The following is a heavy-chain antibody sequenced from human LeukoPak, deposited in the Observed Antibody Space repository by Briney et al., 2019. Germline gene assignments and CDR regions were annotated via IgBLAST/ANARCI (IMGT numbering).Heavy chain of an antibody. CDR3: ARDSLVGAYYYFDY. V-gene: IGHV4-39*07. CDR2: IYYSGST. J-gene: IGHJ4*02. Sequence: SETLSLTCTVSGGSISSSSYYWGWIRQPPGKGLEWIGSIYYSGSTYYNPSLKSRVTISVDTSKNQFSLKLSSVTAADTAVYYCARDSLVGAYYYFDYWGQGTLVTVS. D-gene: IGHD1-26*01. CDR1: GGSISSSSYY.